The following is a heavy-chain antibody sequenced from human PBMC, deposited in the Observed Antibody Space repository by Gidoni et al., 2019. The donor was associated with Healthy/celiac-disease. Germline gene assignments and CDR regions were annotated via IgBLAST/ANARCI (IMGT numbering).Heavy chain of an antibody. CDR1: GFTFSTYE. CDR2: ISSSGSTI. V-gene: IGHV3-48*03. Sequence: EVQLVESGGGLVQPGGSLRLSCAASGFTFSTYEMNWVRQAPGKGLEWVSYISSSGSTIYYADSVKGRFTISRDNAKNSLYLQMNSLRAEDTAVYFCARAQGYTYGQCVDYWGQGTLVTVSS. D-gene: IGHD5-18*01. J-gene: IGHJ4*02. CDR3: ARAQGYTYGQCVDY.